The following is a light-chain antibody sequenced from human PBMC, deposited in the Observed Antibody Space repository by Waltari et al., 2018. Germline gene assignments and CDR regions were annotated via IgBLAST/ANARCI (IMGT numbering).Light chain of an antibody. Sequence: EIVLTQSPDSLTVSLGERATINCKSSQNILYSSNNKNYLAWYQQKPGQPPKLLIYWASTRESGVPDRFSGSGSGTDFTLTISSLQAEDVAVYYCHQYYSAPFAFGQGTKLEIK. CDR2: WAS. CDR1: QNILYSSNNKNY. V-gene: IGKV4-1*01. J-gene: IGKJ2*01. CDR3: HQYYSAPFA.